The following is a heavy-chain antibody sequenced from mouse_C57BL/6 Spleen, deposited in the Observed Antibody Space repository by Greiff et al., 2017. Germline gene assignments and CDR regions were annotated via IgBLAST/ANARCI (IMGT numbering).Heavy chain of an antibody. V-gene: IGHV2-2*01. CDR3: ARNYYGSSPLFAY. D-gene: IGHD1-1*01. CDR1: GFSLTSYG. CDR2: IWSGGST. Sequence: VQGVESGPGLVQPSQSLSITCTVSGFSLTSYGVHWVRQSPGKGLEWLGVIWSGGSTDYNAAFISRLSISKDNSKSQVFFKMNSLQADDTAIYYCARNYYGSSPLFAYWGQGTLVTVSA. J-gene: IGHJ3*01.